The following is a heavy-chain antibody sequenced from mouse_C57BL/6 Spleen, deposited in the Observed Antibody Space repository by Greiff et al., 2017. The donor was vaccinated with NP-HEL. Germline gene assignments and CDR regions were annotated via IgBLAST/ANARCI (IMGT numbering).Heavy chain of an antibody. CDR1: GYTFTSYW. Sequence: QVQLQQPGAELVRPGTSVKLSCKASGYTFTSYWMHWVKQRPGQGLEWIGVIDPSDSYTNYNQKFKGKATFTVDTSSSTAHMQLSSLTSEDSAVYYCARGARGAMDYWGQGTSVTVSS. V-gene: IGHV1-59*01. CDR3: ARGARGAMDY. CDR2: IDPSDSYT. J-gene: IGHJ4*01.